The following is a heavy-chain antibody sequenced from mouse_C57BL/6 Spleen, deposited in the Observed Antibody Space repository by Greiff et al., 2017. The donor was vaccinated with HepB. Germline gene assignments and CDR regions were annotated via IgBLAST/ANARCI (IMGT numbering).Heavy chain of an antibody. V-gene: IGHV14-4*01. CDR1: GFNIKDDY. J-gene: IGHJ1*03. CDR2: IDPENGDT. Sequence: EVQLQQSGAELVRPGASVKLSCTASGFNIKDDYMHWVKQRPEQGLEWIGWIDPENGDTEYASKFQGKATITADTSSNTAYLQLSSLTSEDTAVYYCTTDYGYDGYWYFDVWGTGTTVTVSS. D-gene: IGHD2-2*01. CDR3: TTDYGYDGYWYFDV.